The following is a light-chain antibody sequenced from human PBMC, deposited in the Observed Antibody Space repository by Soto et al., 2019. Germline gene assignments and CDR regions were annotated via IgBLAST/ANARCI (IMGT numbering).Light chain of an antibody. Sequence: MHMTQSPSPLWVCVVGIVTITFLASQTISSWLAWYQQKPGKAPKLLIYAASTLQRGVPSRFSGSGSVTEFTLTISSLQPDDFATYYCQQYDSDPSAFVQGTKVDIK. V-gene: IGKV1-5*03. J-gene: IGKJ1*01. CDR3: QQYDSDPSA. CDR2: AAS. CDR1: QTISSW.